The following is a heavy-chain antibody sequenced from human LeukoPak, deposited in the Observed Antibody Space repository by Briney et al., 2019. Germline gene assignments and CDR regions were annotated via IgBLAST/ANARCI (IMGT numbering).Heavy chain of an antibody. Sequence: PSETLSLTCSVSGGSITRSSYYWGWIRQPPGKGLEWIGSIYYTGSTNYNPSLKSRVTISEDTSKNQFSLKLSSVTAADTAVYYCARVLGTETSQNYYYYYYMDVWGKGTTVTVSS. J-gene: IGHJ6*03. CDR1: GGSITRSSYY. V-gene: IGHV4-39*07. CDR3: ARVLGTETSQNYYYYYYMDV. CDR2: IYYTGST. D-gene: IGHD1-26*01.